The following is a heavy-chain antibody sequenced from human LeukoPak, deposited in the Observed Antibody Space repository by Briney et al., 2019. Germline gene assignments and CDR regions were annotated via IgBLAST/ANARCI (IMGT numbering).Heavy chain of an antibody. Sequence: SETLSLTCTVSGVSISSYYWSWIRQPPGKGLEWIGYIYYSGSTNYNPSLKSRVTISVDTSKNQFSLKLSSVTAADTAVYYCARVESLEGYGSGDYWGQGTLVTVSS. V-gene: IGHV4-59*01. D-gene: IGHD3-10*01. J-gene: IGHJ4*02. CDR1: GVSISSYY. CDR2: IYYSGST. CDR3: ARVESLEGYGSGDY.